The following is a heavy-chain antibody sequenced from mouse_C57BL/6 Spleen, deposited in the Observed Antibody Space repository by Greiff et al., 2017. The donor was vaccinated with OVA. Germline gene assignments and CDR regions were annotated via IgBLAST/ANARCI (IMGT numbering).Heavy chain of an antibody. J-gene: IGHJ2*01. V-gene: IGHV1-66*01. CDR3: ARGSNYPFDY. CDR1: GYSFTSYY. D-gene: IGHD2-5*01. Sequence: QVQLKESGPELVKPGASVKISCKASGYSFTSYYIHWVKQRPGQGLEWIGWIYPGSGNTKYNEKFKGKATLTADTSSSTAYMQLSSLTSEDSAVYYCARGSNYPFDYWGQGTTLTVSS. CDR2: IYPGSGNT.